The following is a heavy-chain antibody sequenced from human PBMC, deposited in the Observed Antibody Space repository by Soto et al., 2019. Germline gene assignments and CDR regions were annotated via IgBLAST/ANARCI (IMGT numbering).Heavy chain of an antibody. CDR1: GGSISSGGYY. CDR2: IYYSGST. Sequence: SETLSLTCTVSGGSISSGGYYWSWIRQHPGKGLEWIGYIYYSGSTYYNPSLKSRVTISVDTSKNQFSLKLSSVTAADTAVYYCARVVAAAGYYGMDVRGKGTTVTISS. V-gene: IGHV4-31*03. D-gene: IGHD6-13*01. J-gene: IGHJ6*04. CDR3: ARVVAAAGYYGMDV.